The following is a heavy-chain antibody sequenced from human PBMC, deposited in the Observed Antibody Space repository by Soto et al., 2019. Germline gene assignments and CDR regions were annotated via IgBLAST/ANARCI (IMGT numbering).Heavy chain of an antibody. CDR3: ARGEPRITIFGVVITISGPWFDP. Sequence: GGSLRLSCAASGFTFSSYGMHWVRQAPGKGLEWVAVIWYDGSNKYYADSVKGRFTISRDNSKNTLYLQMNSLRAEDTAVYYCARGEPRITIFGVVITISGPWFDPWGQGTLVTVSS. CDR2: IWYDGSNK. V-gene: IGHV3-33*01. CDR1: GFTFSSYG. J-gene: IGHJ5*02. D-gene: IGHD3-3*01.